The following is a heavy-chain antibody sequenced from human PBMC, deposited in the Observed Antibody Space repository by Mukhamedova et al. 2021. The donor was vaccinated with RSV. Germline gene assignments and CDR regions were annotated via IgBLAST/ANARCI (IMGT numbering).Heavy chain of an antibody. J-gene: IGHJ4*02. CDR1: A. CDR3: AKDHSLFDY. CDR2: ISGSGGRT. V-gene: IGHV3-23*01. Sequence: AMSWVRQAPGKGLEWVSVISGSGGRTYYADSVKGRFTISRDNSKNTLYLQMNSLRAEDTAVYYCAKDHSLFDYWGQGTLVTVSS. D-gene: IGHD2-15*01.